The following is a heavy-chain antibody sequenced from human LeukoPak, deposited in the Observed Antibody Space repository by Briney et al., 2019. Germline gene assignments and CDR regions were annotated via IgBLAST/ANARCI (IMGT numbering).Heavy chain of an antibody. Sequence: TGGSMRLSCAASGFTFSSYSMNWVRQAPGKGLEWVSYISSSSSTIYYADSVKGRFTISRDNAKNSLYLQMNSLRAEDTAVYYCARSDFWSGYYDDYWGQGTLVTVSS. D-gene: IGHD3-3*01. J-gene: IGHJ4*02. CDR1: GFTFSSYS. CDR2: ISSSSSTI. V-gene: IGHV3-48*04. CDR3: ARSDFWSGYYDDY.